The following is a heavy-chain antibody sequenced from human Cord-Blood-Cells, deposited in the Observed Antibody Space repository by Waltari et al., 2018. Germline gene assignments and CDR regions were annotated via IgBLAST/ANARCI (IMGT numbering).Heavy chain of an antibody. CDR3: ATDPPPTVTTRTYYYYGMDV. CDR2: LDPEDGKT. Sequence: QVQLVQSGAEVKKPGASVKVSCKVSGYTLTELSMHWVRQAPGKGLEWMGGLDPEDGKTIYAQKFQGRVTMTEDTSTDTAYVELSSLRSEDTAVYYCATDPPPTVTTRTYYYYGMDVWGQGTTVTVSS. CDR1: GYTLTELS. J-gene: IGHJ6*02. V-gene: IGHV1-24*01. D-gene: IGHD4-17*01.